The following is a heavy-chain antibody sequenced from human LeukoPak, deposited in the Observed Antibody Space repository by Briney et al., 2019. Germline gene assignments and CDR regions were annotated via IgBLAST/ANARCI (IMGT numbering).Heavy chain of an antibody. V-gene: IGHV1-69*04. CDR2: IIPILGIA. CDR1: GGTFSSYA. D-gene: IGHD3-22*01. CDR3: ARRHFDSSGNWFDP. J-gene: IGHJ5*02. Sequence: GASVKVSCKASGGTFSSYAISWVRQAPGQGLEWMGRIIPILGIANYAQKFQGRVTITADKSTSTAYMELSSLKASDTAMYYCARRHFDSSGNWFDPWGQGTLVTVSS.